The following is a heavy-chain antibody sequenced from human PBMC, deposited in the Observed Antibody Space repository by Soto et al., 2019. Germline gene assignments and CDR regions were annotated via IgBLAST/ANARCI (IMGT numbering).Heavy chain of an antibody. J-gene: IGHJ3*02. CDR2: IIPFFGTS. D-gene: IGHD3-10*01. V-gene: IGHV1-69*12. CDR3: XXXXXFGXXSDAYDI. Sequence: QVQLVQSGAEVKKPGSSVKVSCKASGGNFRSESINWVRQAPGQGLEWMGGIIPFFGTSDYAQKFQGRLRITADESTTXAXXXXXXXXXQXXXXXXXXXXXXFGXXSDAYDIWGQGTMVTVSS. CDR1: GGNFRSES.